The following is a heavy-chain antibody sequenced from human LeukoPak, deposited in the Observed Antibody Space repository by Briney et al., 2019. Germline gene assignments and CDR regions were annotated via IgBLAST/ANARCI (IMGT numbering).Heavy chain of an antibody. Sequence: SETLSLTCAVYGGSFSGYYWSWIRQPPGKGLEWIGEINHSGSTNYNPSTKSRVTISVDTSKNQFSLKLSSVTAADTAVYYCARGGNIVVVVAATTYDYWGQGTLVTVSS. CDR3: ARGGNIVVVVAATTYDY. J-gene: IGHJ4*02. D-gene: IGHD2-15*01. CDR2: INHSGST. CDR1: GGSFSGYY. V-gene: IGHV4-34*01.